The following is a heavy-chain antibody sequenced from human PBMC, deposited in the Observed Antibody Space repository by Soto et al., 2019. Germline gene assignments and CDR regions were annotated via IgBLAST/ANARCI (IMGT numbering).Heavy chain of an antibody. CDR1: GGSISSSNW. V-gene: IGHV4-39*01. D-gene: IGHD3-16*01. J-gene: IGHJ3*02. Sequence: SETLSLTCAVSGGSISSSNWWSWVRQPPGKGLEWIGSIYYSGSTYYNPSLKSRVTISVDTSKNQFSLKLSSVTAADTAVYYCVKGVSYAFDIWGQGIMVNVS. CDR3: VKGVSYAFDI. CDR2: IYYSGST.